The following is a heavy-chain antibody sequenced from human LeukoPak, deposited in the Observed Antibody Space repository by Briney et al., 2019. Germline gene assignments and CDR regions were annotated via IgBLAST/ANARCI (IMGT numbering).Heavy chain of an antibody. V-gene: IGHV3-23*01. J-gene: IGHJ4*02. Sequence: GGSLRLSCAASGFTFYDYAMSWVRQAPGKGLEWVSGISGSGDNTYYAESVEGRFNISRDSSTNTLLLQMNSLRAEDTAVYYCAKELYSSSWYYFDYWGQGTLVTVSS. CDR2: ISGSGDNT. CDR1: GFTFYDYA. D-gene: IGHD6-13*01. CDR3: AKELYSSSWYYFDY.